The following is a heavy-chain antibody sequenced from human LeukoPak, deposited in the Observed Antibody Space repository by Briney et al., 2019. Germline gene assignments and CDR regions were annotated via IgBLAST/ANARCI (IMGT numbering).Heavy chain of an antibody. CDR3: ARDVVGATASGAFDI. Sequence: ASVKVSCKASGYTFTSYGISWVRQAPGQGLEWMGWISAYNGNTNYAQKLQGRVTMTTDTSTSTAYMELRSLRSDDTAVYYCARDVVGATASGAFDIWGQGTMVTVSS. CDR2: ISAYNGNT. V-gene: IGHV1-18*01. D-gene: IGHD1-26*01. CDR1: GYTFTSYG. J-gene: IGHJ3*02.